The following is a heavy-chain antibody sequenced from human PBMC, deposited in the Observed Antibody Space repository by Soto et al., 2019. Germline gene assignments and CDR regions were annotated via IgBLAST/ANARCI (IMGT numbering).Heavy chain of an antibody. D-gene: IGHD6-19*01. CDR3: VKGGWLDH. CDR1: GFPFSNFV. CDR2: ISDRDGST. J-gene: IGHJ4*02. Sequence: ELQLLESGGGLIQPGGSLRLSCAASGFPFSNFVMTWVRQAPGKGPEWIAVISDRDGSTYYADAVKGRFTISRDNSKNTLYLQMNSLRAVDTALYSCVKGGWLDHWGQGALVTVSS. V-gene: IGHV3-23*01.